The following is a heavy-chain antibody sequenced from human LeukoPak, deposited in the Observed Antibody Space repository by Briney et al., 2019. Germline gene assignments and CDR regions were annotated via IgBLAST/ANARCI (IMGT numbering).Heavy chain of an antibody. CDR2: ISSSGSTI. CDR1: GFTFSSYE. Sequence: GGSLRLSCAASGFTFSSYEMNWVRQAPGKGLEWVSYISSSGSTIYYADSVKGRFTISRDNAKNSVYLQMNSLRAGDTAVYYCAKSSGSYGFDYWGQGTLVTVSS. CDR3: AKSSGSYGFDY. V-gene: IGHV3-48*03. J-gene: IGHJ4*02. D-gene: IGHD1-26*01.